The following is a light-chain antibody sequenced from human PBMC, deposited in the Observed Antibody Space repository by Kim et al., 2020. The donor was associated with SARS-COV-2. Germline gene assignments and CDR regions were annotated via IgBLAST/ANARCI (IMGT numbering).Light chain of an antibody. CDR1: QSIPRW. Sequence: DIQMIQSPFSLSASLGGRVTITCRASQSIPRWLSWYQQKPGKAPKLLIYEKSNLEGGVPSRFSGSGSETEFTLTISSLQPDDFATYYCQQYGSYPWTFGQGTKLDI. J-gene: IGKJ1*01. V-gene: IGKV1-5*03. CDR3: QQYGSYPWT. CDR2: EKS.